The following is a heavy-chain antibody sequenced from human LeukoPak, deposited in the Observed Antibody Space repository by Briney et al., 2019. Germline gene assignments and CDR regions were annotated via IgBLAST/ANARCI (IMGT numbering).Heavy chain of an antibody. D-gene: IGHD3-10*01. CDR3: ARGVTFDI. CDR1: GFTVSSNY. V-gene: IGHV3-48*04. J-gene: IGHJ3*02. CDR2: ISSSSSTI. Sequence: GGSLRLSCAASGFTVSSNYMSWVRQAPGKGLEWVSYISSSSSTIYYADSVKGRFTISRDNAKNSLYLQMNSLRAEDTAVYYCARGVTFDIWGQGTMVTVSS.